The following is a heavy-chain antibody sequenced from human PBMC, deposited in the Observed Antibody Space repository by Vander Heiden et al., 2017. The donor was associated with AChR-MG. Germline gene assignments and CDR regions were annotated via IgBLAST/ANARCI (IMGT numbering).Heavy chain of an antibody. CDR2: ISYDGSTE. V-gene: IGHV3-30*18. CDR1: GFAFRSFA. CDR3: AKESGSYNRRVDF. J-gene: IGHJ4*02. D-gene: IGHD1-26*01. Sequence: VQLVESGGGVVQPERSLRLSCPASGFAFRSFARHWVRQAPGKGPEWVAVISYDGSTEYYVDSVKGRFSISRDNSKNTLYLQMNSLKAEDTAVYYCAKESGSYNRRVDFWGQGTLVTVSS.